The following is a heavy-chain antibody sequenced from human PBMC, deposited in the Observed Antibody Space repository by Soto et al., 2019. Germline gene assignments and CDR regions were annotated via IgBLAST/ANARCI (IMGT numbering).Heavy chain of an antibody. CDR3: ARHSYGYSPNLQGGAWPNDY. Sequence: SVKVSCTSSGGTFSSYAITWLRQAPRQELEWMGGIIPIFGTANYAQKFQGRVTITADESTSTAYMELSSLRSEDTAVYYCARHSYGYSPNLQGGAWPNDYWGQGTLVTVSS. CDR1: GGTFSSYA. CDR2: IIPIFGTA. D-gene: IGHD5-18*01. V-gene: IGHV1-69*13. J-gene: IGHJ4*02.